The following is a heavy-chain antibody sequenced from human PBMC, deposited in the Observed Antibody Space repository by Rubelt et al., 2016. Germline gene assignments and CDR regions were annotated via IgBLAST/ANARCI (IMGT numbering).Heavy chain of an antibody. D-gene: IGHD5-24*01. V-gene: IGHV3-21*01. CDR1: GFTFSSYS. J-gene: IGHJ6*03. Sequence: EVQLVESGGGLVQPGGSLRLSCAASGFTFSSYSMNWVRQAPGKGLEWVSSISSSSSYIYYADSVKGRFTSSRDNAKNALYLQMNSLRAEDTAVYYCARGGAEMAYYYYMDVWGKGTTVTVSS. CDR3: ARGGAEMAYYYYMDV. CDR2: ISSSSSYI.